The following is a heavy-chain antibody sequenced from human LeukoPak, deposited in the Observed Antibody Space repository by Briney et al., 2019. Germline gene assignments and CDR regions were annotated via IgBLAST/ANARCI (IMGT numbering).Heavy chain of an antibody. D-gene: IGHD3-16*02. CDR1: GYTFTSYA. V-gene: IGHV1-46*01. J-gene: IGHJ4*02. CDR2: INPSGGST. CDR3: ARDLIDYVWGSYRTFDY. Sequence: ASVKVSCKASGYTFTSYAMNWVRQAPGQGLEWMGIINPSGGSTSYAQKFQGRVTMTRDTSTSTVYMELSSLRSEDTAVYYCARDLIDYVWGSYRTFDYWGQGTLVTVSS.